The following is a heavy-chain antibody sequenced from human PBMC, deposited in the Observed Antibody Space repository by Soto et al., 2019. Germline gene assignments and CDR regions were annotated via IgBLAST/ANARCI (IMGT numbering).Heavy chain of an antibody. J-gene: IGHJ4*02. D-gene: IGHD2-15*01. CDR3: ARDHCSGGSCWYVDY. CDR2: IKPNSGGT. V-gene: IGHV1-2*04. Sequence: ASVKVSCKASGYTFTCYYMHWVRQAPGQGLEWMGCIKPNSGGTNYAQKLQGWVTMTRDTSISTAYMELSRLRSDDTAVYYCARDHCSGGSCWYVDYWGEGTVVTVSS. CDR1: GYTFTCYY.